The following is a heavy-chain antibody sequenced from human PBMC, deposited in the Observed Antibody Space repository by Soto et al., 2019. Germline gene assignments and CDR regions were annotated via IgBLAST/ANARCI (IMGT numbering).Heavy chain of an antibody. CDR3: ARAIDSGGYYYGYFDY. CDR2: IYSSGST. D-gene: IGHD3-22*01. J-gene: IGHJ4*02. V-gene: IGHV4-31*03. Sequence: TLSLTCNVSGGSISSGGYSWSWIRQHPGKGLEWIGYIYSSGSTSYNPSLKRRVTISVDTSKNQFPLKLSSVTAAVTAVYYCARAIDSGGYYYGYFDYWGQGTRVTVSS. CDR1: GGSISSGGYS.